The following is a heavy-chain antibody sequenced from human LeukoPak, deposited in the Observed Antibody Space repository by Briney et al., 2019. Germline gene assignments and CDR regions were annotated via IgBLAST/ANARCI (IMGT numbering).Heavy chain of an antibody. V-gene: IGHV4-59*12. CDR3: ARGVVATIRGVYYFDY. CDR2: IYYSGNT. CDR1: GGSISNYY. J-gene: IGHJ4*02. D-gene: IGHD5-12*01. Sequence: PSETLSLTCTVSGGSISNYYWSWIRQPPGKGLEWIGYIYYSGNTNYNPSLKSRVTISVDTSKNQFSLKLSSVTAADTALYYCARGVVATIRGVYYFDYWGQGTLVTVSS.